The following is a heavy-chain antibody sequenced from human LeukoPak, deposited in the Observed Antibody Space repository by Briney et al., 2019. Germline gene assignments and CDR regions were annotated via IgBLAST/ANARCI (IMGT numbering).Heavy chain of an antibody. CDR2: INHSGST. D-gene: IGHD2-21*01. CDR1: MSHYF. Sequence: PSETLSLTCTVSMSHYFWSWIRQPPGKGLEWIGEINHSGSTNYNPSLKSRVTISVDTSKNQFSLKLSSVTAADTAVYYCARGRILNWFDPWGQGTLVTVSS. CDR3: ARGRILNWFDP. J-gene: IGHJ5*02. V-gene: IGHV4-34*01.